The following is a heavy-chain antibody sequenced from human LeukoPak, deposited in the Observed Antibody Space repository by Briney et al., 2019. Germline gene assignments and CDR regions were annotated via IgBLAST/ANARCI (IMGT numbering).Heavy chain of an antibody. D-gene: IGHD6-19*01. J-gene: IGHJ5*02. CDR1: GGSISSYY. Sequence: PSETLSLTCTVSGGSISSYYWSWIRQPPGKGLEWIGYIHYSGSSNYNPSLKSRVTISIDASRHQFSLKLSSVTAAGTAVYYCARDLTSSSWYWFDPWGQGILVTVSS. V-gene: IGHV4-59*01. CDR3: ARDLTSSSWYWFDP. CDR2: IHYSGSS.